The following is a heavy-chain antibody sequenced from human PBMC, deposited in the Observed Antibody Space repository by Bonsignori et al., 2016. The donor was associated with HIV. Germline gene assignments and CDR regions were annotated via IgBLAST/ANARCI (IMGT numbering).Heavy chain of an antibody. V-gene: IGHV3-53*01. CDR3: ASGIAAAGLAFDI. Sequence: VRQAPGKGLEWVSVIYSDGSTSYADSVKGRFTISRDNSENTLYLQINSLRAEDTAVYYCASGIAAAGLAFDIWGQGTMVTVSS. D-gene: IGHD6-13*01. CDR2: IYSDGST. J-gene: IGHJ3*02.